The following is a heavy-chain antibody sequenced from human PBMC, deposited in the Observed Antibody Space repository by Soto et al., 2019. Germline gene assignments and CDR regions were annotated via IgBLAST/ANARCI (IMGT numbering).Heavy chain of an antibody. Sequence: PGGSLGLSCAASGLTFNNYDMTWVRQAPGKGLVWVSRINSDGSSTSYADSVKGRFTISRDNAKNTLYLQMNSLRAEDTAVYYCARTRYCSSTSCSPGYYYYYMDVWGKGTTVTVSS. CDR2: INSDGSST. V-gene: IGHV3-74*01. CDR1: GLTFNNYD. CDR3: ARTRYCSSTSCSPGYYYYYMDV. D-gene: IGHD2-2*01. J-gene: IGHJ6*03.